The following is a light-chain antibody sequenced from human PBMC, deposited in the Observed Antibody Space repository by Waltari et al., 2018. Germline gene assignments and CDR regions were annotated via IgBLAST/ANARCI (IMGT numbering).Light chain of an antibody. CDR2: GAS. CDR1: LSILHSSENKNQ. V-gene: IGKV4-1*01. CDR3: QQYYSTPVT. Sequence: DIVMTQSPDSLYVSLGERATINCKSSLSILHSSENKNQLGWYQQKSGQSPKLRIYGASTRESGVPGRFSGSGSGTDFTLTISSLQTEDVAVYYCQQYYSTPVTFGPGTKVDIK. J-gene: IGKJ3*01.